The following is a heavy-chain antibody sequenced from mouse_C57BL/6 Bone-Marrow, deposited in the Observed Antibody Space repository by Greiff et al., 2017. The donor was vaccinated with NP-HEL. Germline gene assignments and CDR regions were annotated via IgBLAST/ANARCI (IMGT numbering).Heavy chain of an antibody. CDR2: ISDGGSYT. J-gene: IGHJ2*01. D-gene: IGHD1-1*01. V-gene: IGHV5-4*01. Sequence: EVQGVESGGGLVKPGGSLKLSCAASGFTFSSYAMSWVRQTPEKRLEWVATISDGGSYTYYPDNVKGRFTISRDNAKNNLYLQMSHLKSEDTAMYYCARDRYYGPFDYWGQGTTLTVSS. CDR1: GFTFSSYA. CDR3: ARDRYYGPFDY.